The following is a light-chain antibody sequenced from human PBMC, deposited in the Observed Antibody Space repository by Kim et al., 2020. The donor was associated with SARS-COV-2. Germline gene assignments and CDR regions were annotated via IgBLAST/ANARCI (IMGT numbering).Light chain of an antibody. Sequence: QSITSPCSGTNSDVGGYNYVSWYQQHPGKAPKLMIYDVTNRPSGVSNRFSGSKSGSTASLTISGLQTEDEADYYCSSYTTSSTLVVFGGGTQLTVL. CDR2: DVT. J-gene: IGLJ2*01. CDR3: SSYTTSSTLVV. CDR1: NSDVGGYNY. V-gene: IGLV2-14*03.